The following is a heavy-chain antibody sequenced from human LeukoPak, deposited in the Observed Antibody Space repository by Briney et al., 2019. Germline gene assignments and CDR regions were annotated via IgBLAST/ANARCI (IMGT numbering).Heavy chain of an antibody. CDR1: GGSFSGYY. CDR2: INHSGST. D-gene: IGHD6-19*01. Sequence: PSETLPLTCAVYGGSFSGYYWSWIRQPPGKGLEWIGEINHSGSTNYNPSLKSRVTISVDTSKNQFSLKLSSVTAADTAVYYCARSIAVAGKRGLDYWGQGTLVTVSS. J-gene: IGHJ4*02. CDR3: ARSIAVAGKRGLDY. V-gene: IGHV4-34*01.